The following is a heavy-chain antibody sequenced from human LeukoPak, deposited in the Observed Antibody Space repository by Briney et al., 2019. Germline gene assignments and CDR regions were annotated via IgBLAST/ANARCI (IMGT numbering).Heavy chain of an antibody. Sequence: SETLSLTCTVFGGSISSHYWSWVRQPPGKGLEWIGYIYYSGNTNYNPSLKSRVTISVDTSKNQFSLNLTSVTAADTAVYYCARGSGWYYYWGQGTLVTVSS. V-gene: IGHV4-59*11. D-gene: IGHD6-19*01. CDR1: GGSISSHY. CDR2: IYYSGNT. J-gene: IGHJ4*02. CDR3: ARGSGWYYY.